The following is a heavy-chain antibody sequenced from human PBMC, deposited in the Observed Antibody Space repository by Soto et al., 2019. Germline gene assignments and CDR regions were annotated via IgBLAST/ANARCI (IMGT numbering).Heavy chain of an antibody. D-gene: IGHD1-26*01. J-gene: IGHJ4*02. CDR3: ATIVGASDY. CDR2: IYSSGSA. CDR1: RASIYTYS. V-gene: IGHV4-4*07. Sequence: SETLSLTCTVSRASIYTYSWTWIRQPAGKGLQWIGHIYSSGSANYSPSLKSRVSMSVDSSKNQISLKLSSVTAADTAAYYCATIVGASDYWGQGALVTVSS.